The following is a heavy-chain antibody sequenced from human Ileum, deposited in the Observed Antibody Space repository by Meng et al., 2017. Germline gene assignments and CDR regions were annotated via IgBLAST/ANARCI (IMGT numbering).Heavy chain of an antibody. CDR1: GHTLSSDG. V-gene: IGHV1-18*01. J-gene: IGHJ4*02. CDR3: ATRGNPYLDY. CDR2: INVYSGET. Sequence: QGQLVQSGPEVEKPGASVKVSCNASGHTLSSDGFSWVRQAPGQGLEWMGWINVYSGETNYALKFQHRITMTTDTSTKTGYMELRSLRSDDTAIYYCATRGNPYLDYWGQGTMVTVSS.